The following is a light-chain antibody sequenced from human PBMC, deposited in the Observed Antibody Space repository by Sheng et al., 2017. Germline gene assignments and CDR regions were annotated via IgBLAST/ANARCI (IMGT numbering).Light chain of an antibody. J-gene: IGKJ4*01. CDR2: GAS. CDR3: QQYYNYPPLT. CDR1: QSIGTN. V-gene: IGKV3-15*01. Sequence: EIVMTQSPATLSVSPGERATLSCRASQSIGTNLAWYQQKPGQAPRLLIYGASTRATGFPARFSGSGSGTEFTLTISSLQSEDFATYYCQQYYNYPPLTFGGGTKVEIK.